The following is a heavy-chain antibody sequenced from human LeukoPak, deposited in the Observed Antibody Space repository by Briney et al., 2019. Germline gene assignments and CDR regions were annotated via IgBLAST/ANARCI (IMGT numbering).Heavy chain of an antibody. CDR2: IYYSGST. V-gene: IGHV4-59*01. D-gene: IGHD4-17*01. CDR1: VGAICIDY. Sequence: PSRSLCLTCTVSVGAICIDYCSSGPGPPRKGLWGIGDIYYSGSTNYNHSLKSRVTISVDTSKNQFSLKLSSVTAADTAVYYCATSTVTTGRIGNWYFDLWGRGTLVTVSS. J-gene: IGHJ2*01. CDR3: ATSTVTTGRIGNWYFDL.